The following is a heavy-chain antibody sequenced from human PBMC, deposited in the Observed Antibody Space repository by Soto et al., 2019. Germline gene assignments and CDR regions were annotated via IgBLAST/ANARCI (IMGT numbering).Heavy chain of an antibody. V-gene: IGHV4-30-2*06. CDR1: GASIGYGGFS. CDR2: ISHLEST. CDR3: ARGGRYDSFDC. D-gene: IGHD2-15*01. Sequence: SATLSLACTVSGASIGYGGFSWSWIRQSPGKGLEWIGYISHLESTYFQPSFKGRLTMSIDRTRNQFSLKLSSVTAADMAVYYCARGGRYDSFDCWGQGVPVTVSS. J-gene: IGHJ4*02.